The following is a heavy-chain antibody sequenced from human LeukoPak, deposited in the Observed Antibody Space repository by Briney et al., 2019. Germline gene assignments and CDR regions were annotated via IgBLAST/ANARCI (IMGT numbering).Heavy chain of an antibody. CDR1: GFTFSSYE. J-gene: IGHJ4*02. CDR2: ISSSGSTI. V-gene: IGHV3-48*03. CDR3: ARESSSWSLHRHFDY. D-gene: IGHD6-13*01. Sequence: PGGSLRLSCAASGFTFSSYEMNWVRQAPGKGLEWVSYISSSGSTIYYADSVKGRFTIPRDNAKNSLYLQMNSLRAEDTAVYYCARESSSWSLHRHFDYWGQGTLVTVSS.